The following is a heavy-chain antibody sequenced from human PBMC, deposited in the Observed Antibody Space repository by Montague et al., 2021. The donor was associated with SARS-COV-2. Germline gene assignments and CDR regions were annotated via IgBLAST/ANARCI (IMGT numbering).Heavy chain of an antibody. J-gene: IGHJ2*01. V-gene: IGHV4-61*01. CDR3: ARHPPGYYDRSGLYKLYWYFDL. Sequence: SETLSLTCTVSRRSVSSTPSYWSWIRQPTGKSLGWLGSINSSGSTSYNPSLKSRVTISVDMSKNQFSLKLNSVTAADTAVYYCARHPPGYYDRSGLYKLYWYFDLWGRGTLVTVSS. CDR1: RRSVSSTPSY. D-gene: IGHD3-22*01. CDR2: INSSGST.